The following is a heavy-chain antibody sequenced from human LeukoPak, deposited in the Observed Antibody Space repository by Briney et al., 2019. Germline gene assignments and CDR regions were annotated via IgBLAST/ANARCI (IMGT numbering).Heavy chain of an antibody. Sequence: GGSPRLSCSASGFRFSDFTMTWVRQAPGKGPEWVSAIGGRGGSTYYADSVGGRFTISRDNSKDMVYLQMNSLKVEDTATYYCGKEGGAWGQGTKVTVSS. J-gene: IGHJ5*02. CDR2: IGGRGGST. D-gene: IGHD3-16*01. V-gene: IGHV3-23*01. CDR1: GFRFSDFT. CDR3: GKEGGA.